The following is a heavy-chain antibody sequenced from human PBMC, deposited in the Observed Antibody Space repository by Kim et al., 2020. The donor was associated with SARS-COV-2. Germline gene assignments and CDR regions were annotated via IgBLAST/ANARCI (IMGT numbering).Heavy chain of an antibody. D-gene: IGHD3-9*01. Sequence: SETLSLICTVSGGSISNTKFYWGWFRQTPGKGLEWLGTVYFRGTTYYHPSLKSRVTISLDTSKNQFSLTLTSVTAADTAVYFCASSPGYFDWSPFDHWGQGILVTVSS. V-gene: IGHV4-39*01. CDR1: GGSISNTKFY. CDR2: VYFRGTT. CDR3: ASSPGYFDWSPFDH. J-gene: IGHJ4*02.